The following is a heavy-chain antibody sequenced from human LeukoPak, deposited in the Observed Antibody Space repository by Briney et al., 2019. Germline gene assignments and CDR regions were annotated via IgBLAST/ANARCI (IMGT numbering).Heavy chain of an antibody. Sequence: ASVKVSCTVSGYTLTELSMHWVRQAPGKGLEWMGGFDPEDGETIYAQKFQGRVTMTEDTSTDTAYMELSSLRSEDTAVYYCATLMVREGAFDIWGQGTMVTVSS. D-gene: IGHD3-10*01. CDR2: FDPEDGET. J-gene: IGHJ3*02. V-gene: IGHV1-24*01. CDR1: GYTLTELS. CDR3: ATLMVREGAFDI.